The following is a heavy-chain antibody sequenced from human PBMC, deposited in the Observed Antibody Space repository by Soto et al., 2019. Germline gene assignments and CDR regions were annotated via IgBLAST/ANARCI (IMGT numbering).Heavy chain of an antibody. CDR2: IWYDGSNK. D-gene: IGHD1-7*01. CDR1: GFTFSSYG. Sequence: GGSLRLSCAASGFTFSSYGMHWVRQAPGKGLEWVAVIWYDGSNKYYADSVKGRFTISRDNSKNTLYLQMNSLRAEDTAVYYCARGPNYSPPCYYYYGMDVWGQGTTVTVSS. V-gene: IGHV3-33*01. J-gene: IGHJ6*02. CDR3: ARGPNYSPPCYYYYGMDV.